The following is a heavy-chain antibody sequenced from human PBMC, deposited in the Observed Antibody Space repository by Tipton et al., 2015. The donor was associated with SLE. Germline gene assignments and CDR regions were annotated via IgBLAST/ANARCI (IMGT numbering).Heavy chain of an antibody. J-gene: IGHJ3*02. CDR3: AREQEDAYDI. Sequence: GSLRLSCVASGFTFSRYSLNWVRQAPGKGLEWVSSISSSNRYIHYADSVKGRFTISRDNAENSLYLQMNRLRVEDTALYYCAREQEDAYDIWGQGTMVIVSS. CDR2: ISSSNRYI. V-gene: IGHV3-21*06. CDR1: GFTFSRYS.